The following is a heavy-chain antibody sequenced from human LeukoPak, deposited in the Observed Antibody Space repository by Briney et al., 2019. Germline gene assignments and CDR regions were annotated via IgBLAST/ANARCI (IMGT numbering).Heavy chain of an antibody. CDR3: ARAEGNSGSYWLPYFDY. CDR2: IYYSGST. J-gene: IGHJ4*02. D-gene: IGHD1-26*01. Sequence: PSETLSLTCTVSGGSVSSGNYYWSWIRQPAGKGLEWIGYIYYSGSTNYNPSLKSRVTISVDTSKNQFSLKLSSVTAADTAVYYCARAEGNSGSYWLPYFDYWGQGTLVTVSS. CDR1: GGSVSSGNYY. V-gene: IGHV4-61*10.